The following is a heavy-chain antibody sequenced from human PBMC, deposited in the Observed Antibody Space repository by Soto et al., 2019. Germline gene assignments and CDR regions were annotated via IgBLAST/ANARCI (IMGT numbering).Heavy chain of an antibody. CDR1: GFTFSSYS. V-gene: IGHV3-48*02. CDR2: ISSSSSTI. CDR3: ARDRAGTAMLNGPFDYGMDV. J-gene: IGHJ6*02. D-gene: IGHD5-18*01. Sequence: EVQLVESGGGLVQPGGSLRLSCAASGFTFSSYSMNWVRQAPGKGLEWVSYISSSSSTIYYADSVKGRFTISRDNAKNSLYLQMNSLRDEDTAVYYCARDRAGTAMLNGPFDYGMDVWGQGTTVTVSS.